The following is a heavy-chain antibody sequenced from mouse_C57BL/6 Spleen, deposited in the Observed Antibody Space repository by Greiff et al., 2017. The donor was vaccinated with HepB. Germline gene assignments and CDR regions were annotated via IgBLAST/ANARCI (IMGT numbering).Heavy chain of an antibody. Sequence: QVQLQQSGAELVRPGTSVKLSCKASGYTFTSYWMHWVKQRPGQGLEWIGVIDPSDSYTNYNQKFKGKATLTVDTSSSTAYMQLSSLTSEDSAVYCCAREELGYYFDYWGQGTTLTVSS. CDR1: GYTFTSYW. V-gene: IGHV1-59*01. CDR2: IDPSDSYT. J-gene: IGHJ2*01. CDR3: AREELGYYFDY. D-gene: IGHD3-1*01.